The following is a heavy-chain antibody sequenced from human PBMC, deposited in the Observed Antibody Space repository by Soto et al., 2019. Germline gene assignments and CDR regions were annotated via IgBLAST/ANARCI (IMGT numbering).Heavy chain of an antibody. CDR3: ARWPQPRYTADPYAVDV. D-gene: IGHD3-16*02. CDR1: GGTFSSSG. Sequence: QVHMVQSGTEVKKPGASVKVSCKASGGTFSSSGFSWVRQAPGQGLEWRGMLVPSLDTTNYAQKFQARVTITADEVTSTAYMELLSLRSEDTAVYYCARWPQPRYTADPYAVDVWGQGTRVIVAS. J-gene: IGHJ6*02. CDR2: LVPSLDTT. V-gene: IGHV1-69*11.